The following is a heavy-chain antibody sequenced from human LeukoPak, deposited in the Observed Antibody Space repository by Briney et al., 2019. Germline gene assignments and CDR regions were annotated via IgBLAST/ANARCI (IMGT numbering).Heavy chain of an antibody. CDR3: ARDPSSGRG. CDR2: ISSSSSYI. J-gene: IGHJ4*02. CDR1: GFTFSSYA. D-gene: IGHD6-6*01. Sequence: PGGSLRLSCAASGFTFSSYAMSWVRQAPGKGLEWVSSISSSSSYIYYADSGKGRFTISRDNAKNSLYLQMNSLRAEDTAVYYCARDPSSGRGWGQGTLVTVSS. V-gene: IGHV3-21*01.